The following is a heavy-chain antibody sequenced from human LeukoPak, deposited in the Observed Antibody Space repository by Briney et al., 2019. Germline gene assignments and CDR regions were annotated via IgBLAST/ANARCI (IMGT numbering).Heavy chain of an antibody. CDR3: ASGYCSGGSCYSSWFDP. D-gene: IGHD2-15*01. CDR1: GYTPSTFY. V-gene: IGHV1-46*01. CDR2: INPSGGST. J-gene: IGHJ5*02. Sequence: GAPVKVSCKATGYTPSTFYMHWGGQAPGQRLGGRGIINPSGGSTSYSQKFQGRVTMTRDTSISSAYMELSRLRSDDTAVYYCASGYCSGGSCYSSWFDPWGQGTLVTVSS.